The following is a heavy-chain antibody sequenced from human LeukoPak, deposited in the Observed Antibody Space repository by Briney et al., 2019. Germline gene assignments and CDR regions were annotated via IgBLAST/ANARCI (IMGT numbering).Heavy chain of an antibody. CDR1: GFTFSSYA. CDR2: ISGSGGST. Sequence: PGGSLRLSCAASGFTFSSYAMSWVRQAPGKGLEWVSAISGSGGSTYYADSVKGRFTISRDNSKNTLYLQMNSLRAEDTAVYYCAKNGSPSSGWGDYFDYWGQGTLVTVSS. CDR3: AKNGSPSSGWGDYFDY. V-gene: IGHV3-23*01. D-gene: IGHD6-19*01. J-gene: IGHJ4*02.